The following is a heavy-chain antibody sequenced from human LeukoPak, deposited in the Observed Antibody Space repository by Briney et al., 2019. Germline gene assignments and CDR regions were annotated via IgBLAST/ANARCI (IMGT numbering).Heavy chain of an antibody. V-gene: IGHV4-59*08. D-gene: IGHD4-17*01. CDR3: ARATTYGDADY. J-gene: IGHJ4*02. Sequence: SETLSLTCTVSGATISSYYWSWIRQPPGKGLEWIGYVSDSGSTNYNPSLKSRVTISVDTSKNQFSLKLSSVTAADTAVYYCARATTYGDADYWGQGTLVTVSS. CDR2: VSDSGST. CDR1: GATISSYY.